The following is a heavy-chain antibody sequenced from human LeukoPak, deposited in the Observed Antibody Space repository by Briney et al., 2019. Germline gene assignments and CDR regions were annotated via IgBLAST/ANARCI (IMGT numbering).Heavy chain of an antibody. V-gene: IGHV1-2*02. D-gene: IGHD6-6*01. J-gene: IGHJ4*02. CDR3: AREHSSSSGKVFDY. CDR2: INPNSGGT. Sequence: GASVKVSCKASGYTFTGYYMHWVRQAPGQGLEWMGWINPNSGGTNYAQKFQGRVTMTRDTSISTAYMELSRLRSDDTALYYCAREHSSSSGKVFDYWGQRTLVTVSS. CDR1: GYTFTGYY.